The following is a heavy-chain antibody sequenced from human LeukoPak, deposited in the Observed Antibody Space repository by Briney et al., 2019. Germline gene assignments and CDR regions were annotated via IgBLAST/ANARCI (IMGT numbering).Heavy chain of an antibody. CDR3: ARGITVADLFDY. D-gene: IGHD6-19*01. CDR2: IIENGGET. J-gene: IGHJ4*02. V-gene: IGHV3-23*01. Sequence: GGSLRLSCAASGFTFNKFAMSWVRQAPGKGLEWVSGIIENGGETYYADSVRGRFTISRDNSKNTLYLQMNSLRAEDTALYYCARGITVADLFDYWGQGTLVTVSS. CDR1: GFTFNKFA.